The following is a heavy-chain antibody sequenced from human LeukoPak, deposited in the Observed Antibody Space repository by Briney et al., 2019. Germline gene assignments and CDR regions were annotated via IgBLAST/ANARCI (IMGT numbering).Heavy chain of an antibody. J-gene: IGHJ4*02. CDR1: GFTFSSYS. D-gene: IGHD2-2*01. V-gene: IGHV3-21*01. CDR2: ISSSSSYI. CDR3: XRGGSPDXXXSSTXXQXDY. Sequence: GGSLRLSCAASGFTFSSYSMNWVRQAPGKGLEWVSSISSSSSYIYYADSVKGRFTISRDNAKNSLYLQMNSLRAEDTAVYYCXRGGSPDXXXSSTXXQXDYWGXGTLVTVSS.